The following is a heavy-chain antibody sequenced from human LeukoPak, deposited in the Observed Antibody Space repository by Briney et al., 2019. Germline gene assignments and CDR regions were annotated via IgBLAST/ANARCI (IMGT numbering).Heavy chain of an antibody. CDR2: ISWNSGSI. CDR1: GFTFDDYA. D-gene: IGHD6-13*01. Sequence: GGSLRLSCAASGFTFDDYAMHWVRQAPGKGLEWVSGISWNSGSIGYADSVKGRFTISRDNAKDSLYLQMNSLRAEDTAVYYCAKVHEAAAAPYYFDYWGQGTLVTVSS. CDR3: AKVHEAAAAPYYFDY. J-gene: IGHJ4*02. V-gene: IGHV3-9*01.